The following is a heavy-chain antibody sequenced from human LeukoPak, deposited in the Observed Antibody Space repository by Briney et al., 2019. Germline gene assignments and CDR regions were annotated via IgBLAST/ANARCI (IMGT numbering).Heavy chain of an antibody. CDR3: ARDDGGH. J-gene: IGHJ4*02. CDR1: GFIFSDYW. V-gene: IGHV3-7*03. Sequence: GGSLRLSCGASGFIFSDYWKSWVRQAPGKGLEWVANIKQDGSEMYYLDSVKGRFTISRDNTKNSVYLQMNSLRVEDTAVYFCARDDGGHWGRGTLVTVSS. D-gene: IGHD3-3*01. CDR2: IKQDGSEM.